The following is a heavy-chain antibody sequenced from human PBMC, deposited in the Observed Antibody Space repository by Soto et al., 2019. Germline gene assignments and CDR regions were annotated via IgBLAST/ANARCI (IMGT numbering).Heavy chain of an antibody. V-gene: IGHV4-4*07. CDR1: GGSISKFY. CDR3: VRDGSKSLRDWFDP. Sequence: SETLSLTCNVSGGSISKFYWAWIRKTAGNGLEWMGRVYATGTTDYNPSLRSRVAMSVDISKKTFSLRLRSVTGADSGVYYCVRDGSKSLRDWFDPWGQGILVTVS. CDR2: VYATGTT. J-gene: IGHJ5*02.